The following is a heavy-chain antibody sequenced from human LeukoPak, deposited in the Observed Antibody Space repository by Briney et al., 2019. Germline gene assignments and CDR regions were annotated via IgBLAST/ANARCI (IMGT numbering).Heavy chain of an antibody. V-gene: IGHV4-59*01. J-gene: IGHJ6*03. Sequence: PSETLSLTCTVPGGSISSYYWSWIRQPPGKGLEWIGYIYYSGSTNYNPSLKSRVTISVDTSKNQFSLKLSSVTAADTAVYYCARDQRNMEDIAAVYYYYMDVWGKGTTVTVSS. CDR3: ARDQRNMEDIAAVYYYYMDV. CDR1: GGSISSYY. D-gene: IGHD6-6*01. CDR2: IYYSGST.